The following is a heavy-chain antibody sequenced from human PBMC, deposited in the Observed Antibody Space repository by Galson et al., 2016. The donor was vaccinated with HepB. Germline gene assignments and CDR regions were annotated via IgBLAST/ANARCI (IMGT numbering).Heavy chain of an antibody. D-gene: IGHD4-11*01. V-gene: IGHV5-51*01. Sequence: QSGAEVKKPGESLKISCQGSGYSFTNFWIAWVRQMPGKGLEWMGIINPGDSETRYSPSFQGQVTMSVDKSIHAAYLQWSGLKASDTAIYYCATLSVTTRNNDYGMDVWGQGTTVTVSS. CDR3: ATLSVTTRNNDYGMDV. CDR2: INPGDSET. J-gene: IGHJ6*02. CDR1: GYSFTNFW.